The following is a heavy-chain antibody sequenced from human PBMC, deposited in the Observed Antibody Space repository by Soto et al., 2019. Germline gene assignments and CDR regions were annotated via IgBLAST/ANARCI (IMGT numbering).Heavy chain of an antibody. CDR1: GFTYGAYE. J-gene: IGHJ6*02. Sequence: EVQLVESGGGLVQPGGSLRLSCAVSGFTYGAYEMNWVRQTPGKGLEWVAYISSSGSIRYYAYSVQGRFTISRDNANNSLFLQMNSLRAEDTAVYYCARELRTLDRGVTYSMDVWGQGTTVTVTS. CDR3: ARELRTLDRGVTYSMDV. D-gene: IGHD3-10*01. CDR2: ISSSGSIR. V-gene: IGHV3-48*03.